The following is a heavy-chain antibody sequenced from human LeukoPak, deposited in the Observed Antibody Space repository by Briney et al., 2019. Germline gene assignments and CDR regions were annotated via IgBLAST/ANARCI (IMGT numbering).Heavy chain of an antibody. CDR2: IYYSGST. CDR1: GGSISSGGYY. Sequence: PSETLSLTCTVSGGSISSGGYYWSWIRQHPGKDLEWIGYIYYSGSTYYNPSLKSRVTISVDTSKNQFSLKLSSVTAADTAVYYCARDRVTQGGGDYYGMDVWGQGTTVTVSS. V-gene: IGHV4-31*03. D-gene: IGHD2-21*02. CDR3: ARDRVTQGGGDYYGMDV. J-gene: IGHJ6*02.